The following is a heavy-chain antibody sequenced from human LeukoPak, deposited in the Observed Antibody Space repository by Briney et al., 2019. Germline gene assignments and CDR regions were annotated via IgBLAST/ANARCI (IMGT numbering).Heavy chain of an antibody. Sequence: GASVKVSCKASGYTFTDYYMHWVRQAPGQGLEWMGWMNPNSGNTGYAQKFQGRVTITRNTSISTAYMELSSLRSEDTAVYYCARESRITMNYYYYYMDVWGKGTTVTVSS. J-gene: IGHJ6*03. CDR1: GYTFTDYY. D-gene: IGHD3-22*01. CDR2: MNPNSGNT. V-gene: IGHV1-8*03. CDR3: ARESRITMNYYYYYMDV.